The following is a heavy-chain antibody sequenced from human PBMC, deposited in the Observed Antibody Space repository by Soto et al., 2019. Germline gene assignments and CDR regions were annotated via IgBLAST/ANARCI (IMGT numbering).Heavy chain of an antibody. V-gene: IGHV3-23*01. J-gene: IGHJ4*02. D-gene: IGHD4-17*01. CDR1: GFTFSTYA. CDR2: ITGSGGST. CDR3: AKDRDGDYGGIDY. Sequence: EVQLLESGGGLVQPGGSLRLSCAASGFTFSTYAMIWVRQAPGKGLEWVSVITGSGGSTYYADSVKGRFTISRDTSKNSLFLQMNSLRAEDTAVYYCAKDRDGDYGGIDYWGPGTMVTVFS.